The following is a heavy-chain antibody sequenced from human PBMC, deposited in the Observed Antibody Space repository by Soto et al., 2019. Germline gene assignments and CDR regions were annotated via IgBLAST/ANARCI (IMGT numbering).Heavy chain of an antibody. D-gene: IGHD4-17*01. Sequence: EVQLVESGGGLVQPGGSLRLSCAASGFTVSSNYMSWVRQAPGKGLEWVSVIYSGGSTYYEDSVKGRFTISRDNSKNKLYLKMNSMRAEDTAVYYCARGGSYGGNSEGEIDYWGQGTLVTVSS. J-gene: IGHJ4*02. CDR3: ARGGSYGGNSEGEIDY. CDR2: IYSGGST. V-gene: IGHV3-66*01. CDR1: GFTVSSNY.